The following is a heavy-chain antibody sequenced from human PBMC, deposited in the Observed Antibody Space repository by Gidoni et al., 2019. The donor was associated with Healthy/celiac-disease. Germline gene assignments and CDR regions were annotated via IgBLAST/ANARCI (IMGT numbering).Heavy chain of an antibody. J-gene: IGHJ4*02. Sequence: QVQLEQSGAAVKNPGATVKVTCKASGYTFTGYYMHWVRQAPGQGLEWMGWINPSSGRTNYAQKCQGRVPMTRDTSISTAYMELSRLRSDDTAVYYCASDHMDSSNNGGQGPLVTVSS. CDR1: GYTFTGYY. V-gene: IGHV1-2*02. CDR2: INPSSGRT. CDR3: ASDHMDSSNN. D-gene: IGHD6-13*01.